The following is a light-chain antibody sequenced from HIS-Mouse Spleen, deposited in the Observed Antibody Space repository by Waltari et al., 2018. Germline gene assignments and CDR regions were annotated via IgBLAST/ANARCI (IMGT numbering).Light chain of an antibody. CDR3: SSYTSSSTWV. CDR1: RSDVGGFNY. J-gene: IGLJ3*02. CDR2: DVS. Sequence: QSALTQPAAVSGSPGQSIPISRTGTRSDVGGFNYVPWYQQHPGKAPKLMIYDVSNRPSGVSNRFSGSKSGNTASLTISGLQAEDEADYYCSSYTSSSTWVFGGGTKLTVL. V-gene: IGLV2-14*03.